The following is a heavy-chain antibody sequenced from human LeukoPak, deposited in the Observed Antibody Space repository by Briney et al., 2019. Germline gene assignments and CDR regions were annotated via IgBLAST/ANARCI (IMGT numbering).Heavy chain of an antibody. CDR3: ARDRGSSWYRLLDY. CDR2: INPNSGGT. V-gene: IGHV1-2*06. J-gene: IGHJ4*02. Sequence: GASVKVSCKASGYTFTGYYMHWVRQAPGQGLEWMGRINPNSGGTNYAQKFQGRVTMSRDTPISTAYMELSRLRSDDTALYYCARDRGSSWYRLLDYWGQGTLVTVSS. D-gene: IGHD6-13*01. CDR1: GYTFTGYY.